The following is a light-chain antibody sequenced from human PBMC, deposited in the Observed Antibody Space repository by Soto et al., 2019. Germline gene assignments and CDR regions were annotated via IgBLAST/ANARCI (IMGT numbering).Light chain of an antibody. CDR3: QQYNNWPYT. Sequence: ELVMTQSPATLSVSPGERATLSCRASQSVSNTLAWYQQKRGQAPRLLIYRASIRAPGIPARFSGGGSGTEFTLTISSLQSEDFAVYYCQQYNNWPYTFGQGTKLESK. V-gene: IGKV3-15*01. CDR2: RAS. J-gene: IGKJ2*01. CDR1: QSVSNT.